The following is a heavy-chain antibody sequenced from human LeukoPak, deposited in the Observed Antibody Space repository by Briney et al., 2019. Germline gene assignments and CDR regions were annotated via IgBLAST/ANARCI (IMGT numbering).Heavy chain of an antibody. CDR1: GFTFSSYS. J-gene: IGHJ4*02. V-gene: IGHV3-48*01. CDR3: ARGSGWAAAGQNIDC. Sequence: GGSLRLSCAASGFTFSSYSMNWVRQAPGKGLEWISYITSSSSTIYYADSVKGRFTISRDNAKNSLYLQMNSLRAEDTAVYYCARGSGWAAAGQNIDCWGQGTLVTVSS. CDR2: ITSSSSTI. D-gene: IGHD6-13*01.